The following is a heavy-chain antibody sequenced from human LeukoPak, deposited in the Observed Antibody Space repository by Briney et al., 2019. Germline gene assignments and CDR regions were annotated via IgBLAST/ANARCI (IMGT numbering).Heavy chain of an antibody. CDR1: GGTFSSYA. J-gene: IGHJ4*02. V-gene: IGHV1-69*13. D-gene: IGHD5-12*01. CDR2: IIPIFGTA. Sequence: GASVKVSCKASGGTFSSYAISWVRQAPGQGLEWMGGIIPIFGTANYAQKFQGRVTIIADESTSTAYMELSSLRSEDTAVYYCARGPYSGYDLGYWGQGTLVTVSS. CDR3: ARGPYSGYDLGY.